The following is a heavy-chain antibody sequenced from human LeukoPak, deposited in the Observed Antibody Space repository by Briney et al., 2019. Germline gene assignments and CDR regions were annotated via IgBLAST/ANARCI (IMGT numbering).Heavy chain of an antibody. CDR1: GGSISSYY. D-gene: IGHD3-3*01. Sequence: SETLSLTCTVSGGSISSYYWSWIRQPAGKGLEWIGRIYTSGSTNYNPSLKSRVTMSVDTSKNQFSLKLSSVTAADTAVYYCATSLGDFWSGPVYYYMDVWGKGTTVTVSS. J-gene: IGHJ6*03. CDR3: ATSLGDFWSGPVYYYMDV. V-gene: IGHV4-4*07. CDR2: IYTSGST.